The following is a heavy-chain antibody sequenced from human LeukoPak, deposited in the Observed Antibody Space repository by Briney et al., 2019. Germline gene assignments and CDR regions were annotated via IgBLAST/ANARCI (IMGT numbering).Heavy chain of an antibody. D-gene: IGHD3-10*01. J-gene: IGHJ6*03. CDR2: INAGNGNT. CDR3: ARDGNYYGSGSYIYYYYYYMDV. CDR1: GYTFNSYG. V-gene: IGHV1-3*03. Sequence: RASVKVSCKSSGYTFNSYGITWVRQAPGQRLEWMGWINAGNGNTKYSQEFQGRVTITRDTSASTAYMELSSLRSEDMAVYYCARDGNYYGSGSYIYYYYYYMDVWGKGTTVTVSS.